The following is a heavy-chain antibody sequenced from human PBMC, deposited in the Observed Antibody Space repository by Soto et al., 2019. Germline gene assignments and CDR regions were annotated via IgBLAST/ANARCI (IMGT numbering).Heavy chain of an antibody. CDR2: IYYSGST. CDR3: AKSDYDINWFDP. Sequence: QVQLQESGPGLVKPSETLSLTCTVSGGSISSYYWNWIRQPPGKGLEWIGYIYYSGSTNYNASLQSRVTISVDMSKNQFSLKLSSVTAADTAVYYCAKSDYDINWFDPWGQGTLVTVSS. D-gene: IGHD3-9*01. V-gene: IGHV4-59*01. J-gene: IGHJ5*02. CDR1: GGSISSYY.